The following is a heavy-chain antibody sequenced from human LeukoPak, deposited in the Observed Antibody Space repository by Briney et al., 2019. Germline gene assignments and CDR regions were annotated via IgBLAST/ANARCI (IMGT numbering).Heavy chain of an antibody. CDR1: GFTFSSYW. Sequence: GGSLRLSCAASGFTFSSYWMSWVRQAPGKGLEWVAVISYDGSNKYYADSVKGRFTISRDNAKNSLYLQMNSLRAEDTAVYYCASPVAVAGTEFDYWGQGTLVTVSS. J-gene: IGHJ4*02. CDR3: ASPVAVAGTEFDY. V-gene: IGHV3-30*03. CDR2: ISYDGSNK. D-gene: IGHD6-19*01.